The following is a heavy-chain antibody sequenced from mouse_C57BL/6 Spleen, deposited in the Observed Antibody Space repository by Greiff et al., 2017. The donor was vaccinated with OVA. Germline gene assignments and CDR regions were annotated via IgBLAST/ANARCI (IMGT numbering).Heavy chain of an antibody. CDR2: IYPGSGST. CDR1: GYTFTSYW. J-gene: IGHJ2*01. CDR3: ARPYYYGSTGYFDY. D-gene: IGHD1-1*01. V-gene: IGHV1-55*01. Sequence: QVQLKQSGAELVKPGASVKMSCKASGYTFTSYWITWVKQRPGQGLEWIGDIYPGSGSTNYNEKFKSKATLTVDTSSSTAYMQLSSLTSEDSAVYYCARPYYYGSTGYFDYWGQGTTLTVSS.